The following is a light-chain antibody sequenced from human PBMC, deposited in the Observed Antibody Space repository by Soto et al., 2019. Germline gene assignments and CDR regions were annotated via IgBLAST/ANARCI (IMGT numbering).Light chain of an antibody. CDR3: QSYDSSLSGWV. V-gene: IGLV1-40*01. CDR1: SSNIGAAYD. J-gene: IGLJ3*02. CDR2: GNN. Sequence: QSVLTQPPSVSGAPGQTVTISCTRSSSNIGAAYDVHWYQHLPETAPKLLIYGNNNRPSGVPDRFSGSKSGTSASLAITGLQAEDEADYYCQSYDSSLSGWVFGGGTKVTVL.